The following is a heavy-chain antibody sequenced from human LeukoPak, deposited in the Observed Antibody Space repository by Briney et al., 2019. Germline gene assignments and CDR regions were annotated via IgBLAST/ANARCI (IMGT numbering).Heavy chain of an antibody. Sequence: PRRSLRLSCAASGFTFSRYVMNWVRQAPGKGLEWVSAISGSGGSTYYADSVKGRFTISRDNSKNTLYLQMNSLRAEDTAVYYCAKALPARDIVVVVASPDSFDYWGQGTLVTVSS. CDR2: ISGSGGST. V-gene: IGHV3-23*01. J-gene: IGHJ4*02. D-gene: IGHD2-15*01. CDR1: GFTFSRYV. CDR3: AKALPARDIVVVVASPDSFDY.